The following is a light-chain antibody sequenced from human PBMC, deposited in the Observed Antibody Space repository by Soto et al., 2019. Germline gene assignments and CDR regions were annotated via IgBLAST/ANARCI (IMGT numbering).Light chain of an antibody. J-gene: IGKJ1*01. CDR3: QKYNSAPWT. V-gene: IGKV1-27*01. Sequence: DIQMTQSPSSLSASVGDRVTITCRASQGISNYLAWYQQQPGKVPKLLIYVASTLQSGVPSRFSGSGSGTDFPLTISSRQPEDVATYYCQKYNSAPWTFGQGTKVEIK. CDR1: QGISNY. CDR2: VAS.